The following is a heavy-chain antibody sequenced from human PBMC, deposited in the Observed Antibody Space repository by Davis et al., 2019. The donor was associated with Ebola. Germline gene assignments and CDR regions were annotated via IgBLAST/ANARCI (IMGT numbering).Heavy chain of an antibody. D-gene: IGHD2/OR15-2a*01. J-gene: IGHJ5*02. CDR1: GFTFSTPA. CDR3: ARVLGGDYFDNWFDT. CDR2: ISHDGANH. V-gene: IGHV3-30*03. Sequence: GGSLRLSCETSGFTFSTPAMHWVRQAPGKGLERVAIISHDGANHDYAVSVTGRFTISRDNAKNSLYLQMNSLRAEDTAIYYCARVLGGDYFDNWFDTWGQGTLVTVSS.